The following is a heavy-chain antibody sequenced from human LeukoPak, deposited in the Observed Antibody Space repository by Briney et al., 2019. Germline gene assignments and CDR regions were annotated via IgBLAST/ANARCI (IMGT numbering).Heavy chain of an antibody. D-gene: IGHD5-18*01. CDR1: GFTFSSYE. Sequence: TGGSLRLSCAASGFTFSSYEMNWVRQAQGKGREWVSYISSGGNTIYYADSVKGRFTFSRDNAENSLYLQMNSLRAEDAAVYYCAREGTAMVSFDYWGQGTLVTVSS. CDR3: AREGTAMVSFDY. J-gene: IGHJ4*02. CDR2: ISSGGNTI. V-gene: IGHV3-48*03.